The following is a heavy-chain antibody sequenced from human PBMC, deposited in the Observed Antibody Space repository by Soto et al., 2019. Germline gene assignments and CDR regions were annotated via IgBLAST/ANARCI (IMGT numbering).Heavy chain of an antibody. CDR2: IDADSGDT. V-gene: IGHV1-2*02. Sequence: ESFQSTCYTLTGYYLHWVRQAPGQGPEWVGKIDADSGDTDQSQKFQGRVTLTRETAIDTAYMELNRLTPDDTAIYYCARGPLEWGQGTLVTVYS. J-gene: IGHJ4*02. CDR1: CYTLTGYY. CDR3: ARGPLE.